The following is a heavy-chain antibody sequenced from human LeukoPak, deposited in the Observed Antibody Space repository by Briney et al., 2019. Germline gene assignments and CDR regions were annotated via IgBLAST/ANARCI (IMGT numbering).Heavy chain of an antibody. CDR2: IQYDGSKK. D-gene: IGHD3-22*01. V-gene: IGHV3-30*02. Sequence: GGSLRLSCAASGFIFSSYGMHWVRQAPGKGLEWVAFIQYDGSKKYYADSVKGRFTISRDNSKNTLYLQMNSLRAEDTAVYYCAKSGSGYYNYYYYMDAWGKGTTVTVSS. J-gene: IGHJ6*03. CDR1: GFIFSSYG. CDR3: AKSGSGYYNYYYYMDA.